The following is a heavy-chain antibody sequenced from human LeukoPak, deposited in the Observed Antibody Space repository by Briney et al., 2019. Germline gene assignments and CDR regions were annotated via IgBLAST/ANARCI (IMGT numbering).Heavy chain of an antibody. V-gene: IGHV3-69-1*01. CDR3: ARLTGYYDSSGYLDY. Sequence: GGSLRLSCAASGFTFSNAWMSWVRQAPGQGLEWVSYISSSSTIHYADSVKGRFTISRDNAKNSLYLQMNSLRAEDTAVYYCARLTGYYDSSGYLDYWGQGTLVTVSS. CDR1: GFTFSNAW. J-gene: IGHJ4*02. CDR2: ISSSSTI. D-gene: IGHD3-22*01.